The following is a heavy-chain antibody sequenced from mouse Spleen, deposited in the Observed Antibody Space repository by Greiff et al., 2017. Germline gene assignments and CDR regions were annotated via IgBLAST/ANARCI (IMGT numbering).Heavy chain of an antibody. V-gene: IGHV5-9-1*02. CDR1: GFTFSSYA. Sequence: EVQRVESGEGLVKPGGSLKLSCAASGFTFSSYAMSWVRQTPEKRLEWVAYISSGGDYIYYADTVKGRFTISRDNARNTLYLQMSSLKSEDTAMYYCTRGPSNFYAMDYWGQGTSVTVSS. CDR3: TRGPSNFYAMDY. J-gene: IGHJ4*01. CDR2: ISSGGDYI.